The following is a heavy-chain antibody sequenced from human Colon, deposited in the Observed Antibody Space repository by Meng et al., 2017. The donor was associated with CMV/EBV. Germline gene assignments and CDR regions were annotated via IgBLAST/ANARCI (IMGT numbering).Heavy chain of an antibody. Sequence: QGHLQQSGPGLVKTSPTLSLTCAISGDSVSDDRAAWNWIRQSPSRGLEWLGRTYSRSQWYFDYKVSVIGRITINADTSKNEFSLQLRSVTPDDTAVYYCARGWELGSWGQGTLVTVAS. V-gene: IGHV6-1*01. D-gene: IGHD1-26*01. CDR2: TYSRSQWYF. CDR3: ARGWELGS. J-gene: IGHJ4*02. CDR1: GDSVSDDRAA.